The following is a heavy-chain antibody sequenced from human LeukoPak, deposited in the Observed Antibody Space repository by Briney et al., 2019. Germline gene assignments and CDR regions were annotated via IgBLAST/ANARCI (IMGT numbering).Heavy chain of an antibody. D-gene: IGHD3-9*01. CDR3: ARREYDILTGYYNWFDP. V-gene: IGHV5-51*01. CDR1: GYSFTTYW. CDR2: IYPGDSDI. J-gene: IGHJ5*02. Sequence: GESLKISCKGSGYSFTTYWIVWVRQMPGKGLEWMGIIYPGDSDIRYSPSFQGQVTISADRSISTAYLQWNSLKASDSAIYYCARREYDILTGYYNWFDPWGQGTLVTVSS.